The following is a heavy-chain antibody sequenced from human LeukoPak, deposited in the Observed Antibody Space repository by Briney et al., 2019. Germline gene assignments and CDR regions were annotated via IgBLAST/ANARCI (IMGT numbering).Heavy chain of an antibody. CDR3: ARDGWT. CDR2: ISGSGSTI. V-gene: IGHV3-48*03. Sequence: GGSPRLSCAASGFTLSTYEMNWVRQAPGKGLEWVSYISGSGSTIYYADSVKGRFTISRDTAKNSLYLQMNSLRAEDTAVYYCARDGWTWGQGTLVTVSS. CDR1: GFTLSTYE. J-gene: IGHJ1*01. D-gene: IGHD2-15*01.